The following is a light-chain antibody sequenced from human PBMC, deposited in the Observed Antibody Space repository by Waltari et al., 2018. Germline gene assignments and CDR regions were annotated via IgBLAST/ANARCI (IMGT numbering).Light chain of an antibody. Sequence: SESLVVSDGHADLNWFQQRPGQSPRRLIYWVSNRDSGVPDRVSGSGSGSDFTLHISRVEDEDVGIYYCMQVKHLRTFGQGTKLEIK. V-gene: IGKV2-30*01. CDR2: WVS. J-gene: IGKJ2*02. CDR3: MQVKHLRT. CDR1: ESLVVSDGHAD.